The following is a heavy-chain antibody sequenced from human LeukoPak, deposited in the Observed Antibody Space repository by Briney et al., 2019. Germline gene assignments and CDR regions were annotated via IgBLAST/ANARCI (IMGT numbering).Heavy chain of an antibody. V-gene: IGHV4-4*02. CDR1: GGSISSSNW. Sequence: SETLSLTCAVSGGSISSSNWWSWVRQPPGKGLEWIGEIYHSGSTNYNPSLKSRVTISVDKSKNQFSLKLSSVTAADTAVYYCARRKRIVGATYYYYYYMDVWGKGTTVTISS. CDR3: ARRKRIVGATYYYYYYMDV. D-gene: IGHD1-26*01. J-gene: IGHJ6*03. CDR2: IYHSGST.